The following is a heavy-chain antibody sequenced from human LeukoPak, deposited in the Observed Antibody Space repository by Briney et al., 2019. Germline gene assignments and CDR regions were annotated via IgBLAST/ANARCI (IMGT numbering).Heavy chain of an antibody. CDR1: GGTFSSYA. CDR3: ARVGKGYCSGGSCYYFDY. CDR2: IIPIFGTA. J-gene: IGHJ4*02. Sequence: GSSVKVSCKASGGTFSSYAISWVRQAPGQGLEWMGGIIPIFGTANYAQKFQGRVTITADESTSTAYMELSGLRSEDTAVYYCARVGKGYCSGGSCYYFDYWGQGTLVTVSS. D-gene: IGHD2-15*01. V-gene: IGHV1-69*01.